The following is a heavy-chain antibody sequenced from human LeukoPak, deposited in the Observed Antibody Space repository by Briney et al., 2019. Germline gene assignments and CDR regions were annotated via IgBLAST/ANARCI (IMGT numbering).Heavy chain of an antibody. CDR3: ARGHPRGWQGVPFDY. CDR2: IKQDGSEK. V-gene: IGHV3-7*01. J-gene: IGHJ4*02. CDR1: GFTFSSYW. Sequence: GGSLRLSCAASGFTFSSYWMSWVRQAPGKGLEWVTNIKQDGSEKSYVDSVKGRFTISRDNAKNSLYLQMSSLRAEDTAVYYCARGHPRGWQGVPFDYWGQGTLVTVSS. D-gene: IGHD6-19*01.